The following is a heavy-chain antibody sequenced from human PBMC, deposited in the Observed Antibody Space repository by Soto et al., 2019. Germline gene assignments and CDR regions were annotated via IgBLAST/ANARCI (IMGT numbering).Heavy chain of an antibody. CDR2: IKQDGSEK. CDR3: ARESTGTVGDYFDY. Sequence: GGSLRLSCAASGFTFSSYWMSWVRQAPGKGLEWVANIKQDGSEKYYVDSVKGRFTISRDNAKNSLYLQMNSLRAEDTAVYYCARESTGTVGDYFDYWGQGTLVTVSS. V-gene: IGHV3-7*03. D-gene: IGHD1-1*01. CDR1: GFTFSSYW. J-gene: IGHJ4*02.